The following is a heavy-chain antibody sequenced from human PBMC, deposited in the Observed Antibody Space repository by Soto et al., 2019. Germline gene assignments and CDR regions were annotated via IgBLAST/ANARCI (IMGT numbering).Heavy chain of an antibody. CDR2: INSDGSST. CDR1: GFTFSSYW. Sequence: GGSLRLSCAASGFTFSSYWMHWVRQAPGKGLVWVSRINSDGSSTSYADSVKGRFTISRDNARNTLYLQMNSLRAEDTAVYCGARNREKDAFDIWGQGTMVTVSS. D-gene: IGHD3-10*01. J-gene: IGHJ3*02. CDR3: ARNREKDAFDI. V-gene: IGHV3-74*01.